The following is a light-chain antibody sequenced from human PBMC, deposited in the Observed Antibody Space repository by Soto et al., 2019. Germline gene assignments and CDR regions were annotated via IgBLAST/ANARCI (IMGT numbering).Light chain of an antibody. J-gene: IGKJ1*01. Sequence: AIRMTQSPSSFSASTGDRVTITCRASQGISSYLAWYQQKPGKAPKLLIYAASTLQSGVPSRFSGSGSGTDFTLTISCLQSEDLATYYCQQYYTYPWTFGQWTKVEIK. V-gene: IGKV1-8*01. CDR1: QGISSY. CDR3: QQYYTYPWT. CDR2: AAS.